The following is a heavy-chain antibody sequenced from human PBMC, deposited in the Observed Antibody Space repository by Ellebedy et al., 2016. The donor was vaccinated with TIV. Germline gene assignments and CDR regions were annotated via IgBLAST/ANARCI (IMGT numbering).Heavy chain of an antibody. CDR1: GFTFSSYA. Sequence: GESLKISXAASGFTFSSYAMHWVRQAPGKGLEWVAVISYDGSNKYYADSVKGRFTISRDNSKNTLYLQMNSLRAEDTAVYYCARDRPSGGLWFGELLFRQPNGMDVWGQGTTVTVSS. CDR3: ARDRPSGGLWFGELLFRQPNGMDV. D-gene: IGHD3-10*01. V-gene: IGHV3-30-3*01. CDR2: ISYDGSNK. J-gene: IGHJ6*02.